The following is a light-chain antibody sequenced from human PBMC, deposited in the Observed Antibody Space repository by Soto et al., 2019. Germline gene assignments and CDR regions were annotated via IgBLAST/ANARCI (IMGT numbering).Light chain of an antibody. CDR1: SNND. CDR3: CSYAVKYTYV. V-gene: IGLV2-11*01. CDR2: DVN. Sequence: QSVLTQPPSVSGSLGQSVTISCTGTSNNDVSWYQQHPGKPPRLIISDVNMRPSGVPDRFFASKSGNTASLTISGLQAEDEADYYCCSYAVKYTYVFGTGTKVTVL. J-gene: IGLJ1*01.